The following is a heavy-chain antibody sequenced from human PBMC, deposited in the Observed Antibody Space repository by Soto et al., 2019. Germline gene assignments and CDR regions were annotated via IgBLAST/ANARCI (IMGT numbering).Heavy chain of an antibody. J-gene: IGHJ6*03. D-gene: IGHD2-2*01. V-gene: IGHV3-23*01. CDR3: AKDTSSSPYYMDV. CDR1: GFTFSNFA. Sequence: PGGSLRLSCAASGFTFSNFARSWVRHAPGKGLKWVSEITGSTGTTYYADSVKGRFIISRDNSKNTVHLQMNSLRAEDTAVYYCAKDTSSSPYYMDVWGKGTTVTVSS. CDR2: ITGSTGTT.